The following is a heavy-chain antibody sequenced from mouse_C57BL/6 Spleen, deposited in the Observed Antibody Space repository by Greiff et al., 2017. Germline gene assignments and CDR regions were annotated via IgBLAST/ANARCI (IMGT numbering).Heavy chain of an antibody. V-gene: IGHV1-76*01. Sequence: VQVVESGAELVRPGASVKLSCKASGYTFTDYYINWVKQRPGQGLEWIARIYPGSGNTYYNEKFKGKATLTAEKSSSTAYMQLSSLTSEDSAVYFCARGITTPHYYAMDYWGQGTSVTVSS. CDR3: ARGITTPHYYAMDY. J-gene: IGHJ4*01. CDR2: IYPGSGNT. CDR1: GYTFTDYY. D-gene: IGHD2-4*01.